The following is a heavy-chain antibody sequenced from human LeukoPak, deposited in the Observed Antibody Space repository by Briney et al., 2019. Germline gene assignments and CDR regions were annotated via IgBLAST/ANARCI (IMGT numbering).Heavy chain of an antibody. CDR1: GFTFSSYW. CDR2: IRSKAYGGTT. D-gene: IGHD4-23*01. J-gene: IGHJ4*02. Sequence: GGSLRLSCAASGFTFSSYWMSWVRQAPGKGLEWVGFIRSKAYGGTTEYAASVKGRFTISRDDSKSIAYLQMNSLKTEDTAVYYCTRDRFYGGNRFDYWGQGTLVTVSS. CDR3: TRDRFYGGNRFDY. V-gene: IGHV3-49*04.